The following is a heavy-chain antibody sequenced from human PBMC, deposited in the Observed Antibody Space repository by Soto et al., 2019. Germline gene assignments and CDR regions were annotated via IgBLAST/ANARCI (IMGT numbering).Heavy chain of an antibody. Sequence: QVQLVQSGAEVKKPGASVKVSCKASGYTFTSYGISWVRQAPGQGLEWMGWISAYNGNTNYAQKVRARVPMTTDTSTRPAYMAVRSPRSDATAVYSWAGVTLFGVVIEKNYYGLDAWGNGTTVTVSS. D-gene: IGHD3-3*01. CDR3: AGVTLFGVVIEKNYYGLDA. V-gene: IGHV1-18*01. J-gene: IGHJ6*04. CDR1: GYTFTSYG. CDR2: ISAYNGNT.